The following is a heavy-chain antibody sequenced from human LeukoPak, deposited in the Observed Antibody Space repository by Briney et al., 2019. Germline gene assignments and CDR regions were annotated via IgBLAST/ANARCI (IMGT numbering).Heavy chain of an antibody. CDR2: IYYRLST. Sequence: SETLSLTCAVYGGSFSGYYWSWIRQPPGKGLEWIGSIYYRLSTNYNPSLKSRLTISLDTSKNQLSLKLSSVTAADTAVYYCARGLDWLDPWGQGILVTVPS. V-gene: IGHV4-59*01. CDR3: ARGLDWLDP. J-gene: IGHJ5*02. CDR1: GGSFSGYY.